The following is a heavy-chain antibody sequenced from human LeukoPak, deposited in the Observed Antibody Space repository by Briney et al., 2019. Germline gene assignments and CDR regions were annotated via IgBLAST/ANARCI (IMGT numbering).Heavy chain of an antibody. V-gene: IGHV3-74*01. D-gene: IGHD2/OR15-2a*01. CDR3: VSFYETY. CDR1: GNYW. J-gene: IGHJ4*02. Sequence: GGSLRLSCVASGNYWMHWVRQAPGKGLVWVSHINSDGSWTSYADSVKGRFSISKDNAKNTVYLQMNSLRAEDTAVYYCVSFYETYWGRGTLVTVSS. CDR2: INSDGSWT.